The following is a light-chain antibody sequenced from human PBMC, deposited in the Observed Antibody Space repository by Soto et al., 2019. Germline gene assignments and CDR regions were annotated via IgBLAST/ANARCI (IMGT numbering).Light chain of an antibody. J-gene: IGKJ5*01. Sequence: DIQMTQSPSALSASVGDRVTITCRASQSITNYLNWYQHKPGQPPNLLIYAASTLQAGVPSRFRGSGSGTHFTLTISRLQPEDFETYYCQQLHGYPITFGQGTRLEIK. CDR3: QQLHGYPIT. CDR2: AAS. V-gene: IGKV1-9*01. CDR1: QSITNY.